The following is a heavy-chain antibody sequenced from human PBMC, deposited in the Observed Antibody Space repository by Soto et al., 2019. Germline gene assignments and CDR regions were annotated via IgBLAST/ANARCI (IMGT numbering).Heavy chain of an antibody. D-gene: IGHD3-10*01. CDR1: GGSISSGGYS. V-gene: IGHV4-30-2*01. CDR3: ARGPVRGVQFDAFDI. CDR2: IFHSGST. Sequence: QLQLQESGSGLVKPSQTLSLTCAVSGGSISSGGYSWSWIRQPPGKGLQWIGYIFHSGSTNYNPSLNSQVIISVDRSKNQLFLRLNSVTAADTAVYYCARGPVRGVQFDAFDIWGQGTMVSVSS. J-gene: IGHJ3*02.